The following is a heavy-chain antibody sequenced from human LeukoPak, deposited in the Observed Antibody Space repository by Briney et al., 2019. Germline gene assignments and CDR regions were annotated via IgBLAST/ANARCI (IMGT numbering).Heavy chain of an antibody. D-gene: IGHD3-22*01. CDR2: TNPNSGNT. Sequence: ASVKVSCKASGYTFTNYDINWVRQATGQGLEWMGWTNPNSGNTGYAQKFQGRVTMTRNTSISTAYMELSSLRSEDTAVYYCAKSYDSSGYYSFEYFHPWGQGTLVTVSS. V-gene: IGHV1-8*01. CDR3: AKSYDSSGYYSFEYFHP. CDR1: GYTFTNYD. J-gene: IGHJ1*01.